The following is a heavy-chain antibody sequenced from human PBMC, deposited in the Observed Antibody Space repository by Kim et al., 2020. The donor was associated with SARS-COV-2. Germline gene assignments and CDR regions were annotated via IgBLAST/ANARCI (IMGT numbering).Heavy chain of an antibody. D-gene: IGHD3-10*01. CDR3: AREFLDI. V-gene: IGHV5-51*01. J-gene: IGHJ3*02. Sequence: DSDTRYSPSFQGQVTISADKSISTAYLQWSSLKASDTAMYYCAREFLDIWGQGTMVTVSS. CDR2: DSDT.